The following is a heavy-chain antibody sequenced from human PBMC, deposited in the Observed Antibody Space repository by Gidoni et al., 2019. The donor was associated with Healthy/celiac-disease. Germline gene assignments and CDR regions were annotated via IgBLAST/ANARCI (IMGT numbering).Heavy chain of an antibody. J-gene: IGHJ4*02. CDR1: GFTFSRYS. CDR3: ARGGISSSLDY. Sequence: EVQLVESGVGLVKPGGSLRLSCAAAGFTFSRYSRNWVRQAPGKGLEWVSSISSSSSYIYYADSVKGRFTISRDNAKNSLYLQMNSLRAEDTAVYYCARGGISSSLDYWGQGTLVTVSS. V-gene: IGHV3-21*01. D-gene: IGHD6-13*01. CDR2: ISSSSSYI.